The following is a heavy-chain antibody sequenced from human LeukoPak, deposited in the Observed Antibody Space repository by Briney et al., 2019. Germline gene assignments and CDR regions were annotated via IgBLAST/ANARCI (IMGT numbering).Heavy chain of an antibody. Sequence: PSETLSLTCTVSGGSISSYYWSWIRQSPGKGLEWIGYIYYRGNTNYNPSLKSRVTISVDTSKNQFSLKLSSVTAADTAVYYCARETVVTGNWFDPWGQGTLVTVSS. J-gene: IGHJ5*02. CDR3: ARETVVTGNWFDP. CDR2: IYYRGNT. V-gene: IGHV4-59*12. D-gene: IGHD4-23*01. CDR1: GGSISSYY.